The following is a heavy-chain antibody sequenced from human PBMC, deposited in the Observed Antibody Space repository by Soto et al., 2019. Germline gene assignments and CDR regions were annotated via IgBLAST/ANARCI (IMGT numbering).Heavy chain of an antibody. J-gene: IGHJ5*02. CDR1: GGSISSYY. Sequence: SETLSLTCTVSGGSISSYYWSWIRQPPGKGLEWIGYIYYSGSTNYNPSLKSRVTISVDTSKNQFSLKLSSVTAADTAVYYCARVSGDPSGGERWFDPWGQGTLVTVSS. D-gene: IGHD3-16*01. V-gene: IGHV4-59*01. CDR2: IYYSGST. CDR3: ARVSGDPSGGERWFDP.